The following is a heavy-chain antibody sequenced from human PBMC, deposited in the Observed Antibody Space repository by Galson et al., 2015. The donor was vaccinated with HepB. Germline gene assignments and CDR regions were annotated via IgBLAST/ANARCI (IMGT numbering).Heavy chain of an antibody. V-gene: IGHV1-69*06. Sequence: SVKVSCKASGGTFNTYSISWVRQAPGQGLEWMGGIIPIFGTPNYAQKFQGRVTITADKSTSTAYMELSGLKSEDTAIYYCATNYCSRTSCYPAGSHWGQGTLVTVSS. CDR1: GGTFNTYS. J-gene: IGHJ4*02. D-gene: IGHD2-2*01. CDR2: IIPIFGTP. CDR3: ATNYCSRTSCYPAGSH.